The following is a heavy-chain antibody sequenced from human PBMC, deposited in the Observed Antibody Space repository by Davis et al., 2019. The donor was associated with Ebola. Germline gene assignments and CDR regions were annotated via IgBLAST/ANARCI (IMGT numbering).Heavy chain of an antibody. CDR3: AKDYSDFLYYYGMDV. J-gene: IGHJ6*02. CDR1: GFTFSGSA. V-gene: IGHV3-30*04. Sequence: PGGSLRLSCAASGFTFSGSAMHWVRQAPGKGLEWVAVISYDGSNKYYADSVKGRFTISRDNSKNTLYLQMNSLRAEDTAVYYCAKDYSDFLYYYGMDVWGQGTTVTVSS. CDR2: ISYDGSNK. D-gene: IGHD3-9*01.